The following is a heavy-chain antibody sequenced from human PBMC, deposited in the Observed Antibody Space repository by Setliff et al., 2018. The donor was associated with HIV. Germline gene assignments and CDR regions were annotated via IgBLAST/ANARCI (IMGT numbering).Heavy chain of an antibody. CDR2: VYNTGTT. Sequence: PSETLSLTCTASGGSISPYYWSWIRQPPGKGLEWIGFVYNTGTTSSNPSLKSRVTTSVDTSKNQFSLKLSSVTAADTAIYYCATGTAATGTGVGYWGQGTLVTVPQ. CDR1: GGSISPYY. J-gene: IGHJ4*02. V-gene: IGHV4-4*08. D-gene: IGHD6-13*01. CDR3: ATGTAATGTGVGY.